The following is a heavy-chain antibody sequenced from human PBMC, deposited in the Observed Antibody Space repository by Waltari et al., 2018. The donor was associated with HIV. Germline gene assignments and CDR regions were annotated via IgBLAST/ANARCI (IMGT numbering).Heavy chain of an antibody. J-gene: IGHJ4*02. D-gene: IGHD2-2*01. CDR2: VYLCGST. CDR3: ARALTRGLWDS. Sequence: VQLVESGGGLIQPGGSLSLSCAASGFSVSDNYMGWVCQAPGKRPEWFFVVYLCGSTDYTDSVRGRFTTSRDESKNMLYLQMNSLRAEDTAVYYCARALTRGLWDSWGQGTLVSVSS. V-gene: IGHV3-53*01. CDR1: GFSVSDNY.